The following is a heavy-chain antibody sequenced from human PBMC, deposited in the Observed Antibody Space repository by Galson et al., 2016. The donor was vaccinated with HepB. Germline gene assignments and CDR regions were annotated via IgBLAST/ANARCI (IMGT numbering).Heavy chain of an antibody. CDR1: GFTFSSYG. CDR3: AKDALITMARGVIMSYFDY. CDR2: ISYDGSNK. D-gene: IGHD3-10*01. J-gene: IGHJ4*02. Sequence: SLRLSCAASGFTFSSYGMHWVRQAPGKGLEWVAVISYDGSNKYYADSVKGRFTISRDNSKNTLYLQMNSLRAEDTAVYYCAKDALITMARGVIMSYFDYWGQGTLVTVSS. V-gene: IGHV3-30*18.